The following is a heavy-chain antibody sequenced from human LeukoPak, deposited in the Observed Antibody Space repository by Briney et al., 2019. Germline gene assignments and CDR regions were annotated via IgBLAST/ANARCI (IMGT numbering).Heavy chain of an antibody. CDR3: ARGSIAAAGFWFDP. CDR2: INPNSGGT. V-gene: IGHV1-2*02. Sequence: GASVKVSCKASGYTFTGYYMHWVRQAPGQGLEWMGWINPNSGGTNYAQKFQGRVTMTRDTSISTAYMELRSLRSHDTAVYYCARGSIAAAGFWFDPWGQGTLVTVSS. J-gene: IGHJ5*02. D-gene: IGHD6-13*01. CDR1: GYTFTGYY.